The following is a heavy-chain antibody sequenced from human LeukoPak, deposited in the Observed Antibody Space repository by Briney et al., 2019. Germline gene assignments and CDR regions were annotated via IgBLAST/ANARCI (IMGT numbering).Heavy chain of an antibody. V-gene: IGHV4-38-2*02. CDR2: IYHSGST. J-gene: IGHJ6*04. CDR1: GYSISSGYY. D-gene: IGHD1-26*01. Sequence: PSETLSLTCAVSGYSISSGYYWGWIRQPPGKGLEWIGSIYHSGSTYYNPSLKSRVTISVDTSKNQFSLKLSSVTAADTAVYYCARDRIDSWITRSIYYYYGMDVWGKGTTVTVSS. CDR3: ARDRIDSWITRSIYYYYGMDV.